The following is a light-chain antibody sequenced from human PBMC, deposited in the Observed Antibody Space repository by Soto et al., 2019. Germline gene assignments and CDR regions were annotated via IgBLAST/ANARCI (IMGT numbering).Light chain of an antibody. CDR1: SSDVGGYKY. V-gene: IGLV2-14*01. J-gene: IGLJ2*01. Sequence: QSALTQPASVSGSPGQSITISCTGTSSDVGGYKYVSWYQLHPGKAPKVMIYEVSNRPSGVSNRFSGSKSGNTASLTISGLQAEDEGDYYCSSYTTSSTLAFGGGTKLTVL. CDR3: SSYTTSSTLA. CDR2: EVS.